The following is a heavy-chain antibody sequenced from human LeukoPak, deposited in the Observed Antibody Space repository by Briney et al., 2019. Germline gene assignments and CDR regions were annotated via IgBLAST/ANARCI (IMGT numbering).Heavy chain of an antibody. CDR3: ARIGYSSSSFDY. CDR2: ISSSGSII. CDR1: GFTFSRYE. D-gene: IGHD6-6*01. J-gene: IGHJ4*02. Sequence: PGGSLRLSCAASGFTFSRYEMNWVRQAPGKGLEWVTYISSSGSIIYYAEYVKGRFTVSRDNAKNSLYLQMNNLRAEDTAVYYCARIGYSSSSFDYWGQGTLVTVSS. V-gene: IGHV3-48*03.